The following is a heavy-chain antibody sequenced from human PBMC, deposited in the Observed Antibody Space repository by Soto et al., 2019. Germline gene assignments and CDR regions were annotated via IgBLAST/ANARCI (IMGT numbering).Heavy chain of an antibody. CDR3: AREEGTYFWYFDL. V-gene: IGHV1-18*01. Sequence: ASVKVSCKASGYTFINYGISWVRQAPGQTLEWMGWISAYNGNTIYAQRFQGRLTMTTDPSTSTASMELRSLRSDDTAVYYCAREEGTYFWYFDLWGRGTLVTVSS. J-gene: IGHJ2*01. D-gene: IGHD1-7*01. CDR2: ISAYNGNT. CDR1: GYTFINYG.